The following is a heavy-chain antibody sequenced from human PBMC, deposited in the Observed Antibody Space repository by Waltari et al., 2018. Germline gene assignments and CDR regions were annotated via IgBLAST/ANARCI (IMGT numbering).Heavy chain of an antibody. CDR1: GGSISSGGYY. Sequence: QVQLQESGPGLVKPSQTLSLTCTVAGGSISSGGYYWSWIRQHPGKGLEGIGYIYHSGSTYYNPSLKSRVTISVDRSKNQVSLKLSSVTAADTAVYYCARAVLLWFGEFYAFDIWGQGTMVTVSS. V-gene: IGHV4-31*03. CDR2: IYHSGST. D-gene: IGHD3-10*01. CDR3: ARAVLLWFGEFYAFDI. J-gene: IGHJ3*02.